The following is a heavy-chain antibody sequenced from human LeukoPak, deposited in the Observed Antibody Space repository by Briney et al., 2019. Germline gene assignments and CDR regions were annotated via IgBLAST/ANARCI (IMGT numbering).Heavy chain of an antibody. D-gene: IGHD1-1*01. CDR1: GFTFSSFW. J-gene: IGHJ4*02. CDR2: IDQGGSAT. V-gene: IGHV3-7*01. Sequence: PGGSLRLSCVASGFTFSSFWMSWVRLTPGKGLEWVANIDQGGSATYYVGSVEGRFTISRDNAKNSLYLQMNSLRDEDTAVYHCARSPAIGTVDFWGQGALVTVAS. CDR3: ARSPAIGTVDF.